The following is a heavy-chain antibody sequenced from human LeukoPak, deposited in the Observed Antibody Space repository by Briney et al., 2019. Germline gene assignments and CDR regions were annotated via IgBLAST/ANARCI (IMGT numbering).Heavy chain of an antibody. CDR3: AGVPQGLADWYFDL. CDR1: GGSISSYY. Sequence: SETLSLTCTVSGGSISSYYWSWIRQPPGKGLEWIGNIYSSGSTNYNPSLKSRVTISVDTSKNQFSLKLSSVTAADTAVYYCAGVPQGLADWYFDLWGRGTLVTVSS. J-gene: IGHJ2*01. CDR2: IYSSGST. V-gene: IGHV4-59*01. D-gene: IGHD6-6*01.